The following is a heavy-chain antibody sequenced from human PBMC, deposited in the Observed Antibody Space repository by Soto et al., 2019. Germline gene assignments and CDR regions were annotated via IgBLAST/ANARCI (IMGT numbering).Heavy chain of an antibody. CDR3: ARDQTPAGYSSGWSGAFDI. V-gene: IGHV3-30-3*01. CDR1: GFTFSSYA. J-gene: IGHJ3*02. CDR2: ISYDGSNK. Sequence: QVQLVESGGGVVQPGRSLRLSCAASGFTFSSYAMHWVRQAPGKGLEWVAVISYDGSNKYYADSVKGRFTISRDNSKNTLYLQMNSLRAEDTAVYYCARDQTPAGYSSGWSGAFDIWGQGTMVTVSS. D-gene: IGHD6-19*01.